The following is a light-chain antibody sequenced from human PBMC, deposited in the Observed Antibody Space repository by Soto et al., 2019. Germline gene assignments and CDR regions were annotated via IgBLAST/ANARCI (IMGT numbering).Light chain of an antibody. V-gene: IGLV2-8*01. J-gene: IGLJ2*01. CDR2: EVS. CDR1: SSDVGGYTY. CDR3: SPYAGNRNEV. Sequence: QSALTQPPSASGSPGQSVTISCTGTSSDVGGYTYVSWYQQHPGKAPKLIIYEVSERPSGVPDRFSGSKSGNTASLAVSGLQAEDEADYYCSPYAGNRNEVFGEGTKMTVL.